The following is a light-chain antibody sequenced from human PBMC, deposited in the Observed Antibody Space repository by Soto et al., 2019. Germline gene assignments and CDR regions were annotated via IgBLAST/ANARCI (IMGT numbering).Light chain of an antibody. J-gene: IGKJ1*01. Sequence: IVMTQTPATLSVSPWERVTLSCRASESVSYHVAWYQQKPGQTPRLLIYGASNRATGIPDRFSGSGSGTDFTLTISRLEPEDFAVYYCQQYGSSGTFGQGTKVDIK. CDR1: ESVSYH. V-gene: IGKV3-20*01. CDR2: GAS. CDR3: QQYGSSGT.